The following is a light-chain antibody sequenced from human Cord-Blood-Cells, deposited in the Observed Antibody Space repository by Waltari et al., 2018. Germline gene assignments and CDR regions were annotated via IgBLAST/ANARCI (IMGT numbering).Light chain of an antibody. J-gene: IGKJ1*01. CDR2: WAS. V-gene: IGKV4-1*01. CDR3: QQYYSTPWT. CDR1: QSVLYSSNNKNY. Sequence: DIVMTQSPDSLAVYLRERATINFKSSQSVLYSSNNKNYLAWYQQKPGQPPKLLIYWASTREAGVTDRFSGSGSGTDFTLTISSLQAEDVAVYYCQQYYSTPWTFSQGSKLEIK.